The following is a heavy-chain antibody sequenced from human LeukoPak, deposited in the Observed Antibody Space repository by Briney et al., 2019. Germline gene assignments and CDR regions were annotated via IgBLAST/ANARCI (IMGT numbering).Heavy chain of an antibody. CDR3: SRARWQLVPYFDS. CDR1: VYTFTDYY. Sequence: ASVNVSCKASVYTFTDYYMHWVRQAPGQGLEWTGWINPNSGGTNFAQKFQGRVAMTRDTSISTAYMELGSLRSDDTAAYYCSRARWQLVPYFDSWGQGTLVTVSS. V-gene: IGHV1-2*02. D-gene: IGHD6-6*01. J-gene: IGHJ4*02. CDR2: INPNSGGT.